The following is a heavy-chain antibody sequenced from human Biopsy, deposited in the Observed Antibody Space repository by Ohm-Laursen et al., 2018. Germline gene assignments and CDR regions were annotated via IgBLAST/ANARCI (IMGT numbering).Heavy chain of an antibody. V-gene: IGHV3-9*01. CDR2: ISWDSGRI. D-gene: IGHD2-21*01. J-gene: IGHJ6*02. CDR1: GFTVNDHA. CDR3: TKDLIPAGTDV. Sequence: SLRLSCTASGFTVNDHAMHWVRQPPGKGLEWVSGISWDSGRIGYADSVKGRFTVPRDNAKKSLYLEVNSLRPEDTALYYCTKDLIPAGTDVWGQGTTVTVSS.